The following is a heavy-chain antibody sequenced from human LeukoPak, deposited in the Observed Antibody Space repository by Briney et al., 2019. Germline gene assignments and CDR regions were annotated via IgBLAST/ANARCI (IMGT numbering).Heavy chain of an antibody. CDR1: GGSSSSSNYY. V-gene: IGHV4-39*01. CDR3: ARQLYYYDSGGYFDY. J-gene: IGHJ4*02. Sequence: SETLSLTCTVSGGSSSSSNYYWGWIRQPPGKGLEWIGSIYYSGSTYYNPSLKSRVSISVDTSKNQFSLKLSSVTAADSAAYYCARQLYYYDSGGYFDYWGQGTLVTVSS. D-gene: IGHD3-22*01. CDR2: IYYSGST.